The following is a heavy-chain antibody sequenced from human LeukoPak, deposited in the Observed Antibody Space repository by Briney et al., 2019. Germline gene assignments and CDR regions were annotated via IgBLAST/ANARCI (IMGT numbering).Heavy chain of an antibody. CDR3: ARDYGGSSPFDY. Sequence: GGSLRLSCAASGFTFSSYGMSRVRQAPGKGLEWVSAISGSGGSTYYADSVKGRFTISRDNSKNTLYLQMNSLRAEDTAVYYCARDYGGSSPFDYWGQGTLVTVSS. CDR1: GFTFSSYG. CDR2: ISGSGGST. V-gene: IGHV3-23*01. J-gene: IGHJ4*02. D-gene: IGHD4-23*01.